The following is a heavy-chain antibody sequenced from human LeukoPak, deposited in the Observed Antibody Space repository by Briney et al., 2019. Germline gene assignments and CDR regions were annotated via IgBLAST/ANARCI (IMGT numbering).Heavy chain of an antibody. D-gene: IGHD3-22*01. CDR3: AKDQYYYDSSGGFDY. Sequence: GGSLRLSCAASGFTFSSYGMHWVRQAPGKGLEWVAFIRYDGSNKYCADSVKGRFTISRDNSKNTLYLQMNSLRAEDTAVYYSAKDQYYYDSSGGFDYWGQGTLVTVSS. CDR1: GFTFSSYG. V-gene: IGHV3-30*02. J-gene: IGHJ4*02. CDR2: IRYDGSNK.